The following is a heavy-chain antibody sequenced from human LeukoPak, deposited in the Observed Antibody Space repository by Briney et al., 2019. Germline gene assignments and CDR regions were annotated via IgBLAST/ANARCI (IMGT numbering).Heavy chain of an antibody. Sequence: SETLSLTCTVSGGSISSYYWSWIRQPPGKGLEWIGYIYCSGSTNYNPSLKSRVTISVDTSKNQFSLKLSSVTAADTAVYYCARITRPYCSGGSCYKNWFDPWGQGTLVTVSS. D-gene: IGHD2-15*01. CDR3: ARITRPYCSGGSCYKNWFDP. CDR2: IYCSGST. V-gene: IGHV4-59*08. J-gene: IGHJ5*02. CDR1: GGSISSYY.